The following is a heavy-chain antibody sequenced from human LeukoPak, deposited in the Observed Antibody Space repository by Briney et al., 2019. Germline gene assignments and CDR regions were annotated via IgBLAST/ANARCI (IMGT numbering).Heavy chain of an antibody. J-gene: IGHJ6*04. Sequence: ASVKVSCKASGYTFTSYGVSWVRQAPGQGLEWMGWISAYNGNTNYAQKLQGRVTMTTDTSTSTAYMELRSLRSDDTAVYHCARGVGSTTNIYYDFWSGYYVGWMDVWGKGTTVTVSS. CDR3: ARGVGSTTNIYYDFWSGYYVGWMDV. V-gene: IGHV1-18*01. CDR1: GYTFTSYG. CDR2: ISAYNGNT. D-gene: IGHD3-3*01.